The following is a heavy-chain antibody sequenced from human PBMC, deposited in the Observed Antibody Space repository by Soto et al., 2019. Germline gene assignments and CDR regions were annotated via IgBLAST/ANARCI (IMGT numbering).Heavy chain of an antibody. D-gene: IGHD2-15*01. CDR1: GYTFTSYY. CDR3: ARNKGFFVAVAAPSYFYGMDV. J-gene: IGHJ6*02. Sequence: ASVKVSCKATGYTFTSYYMHWVRQAPGQGLEWMGIINPSGGSTSYAQKFQGRVTMTRDTSTSTVYMELSRLRTEDTAMYYCARNKGFFVAVAAPSYFYGMDVWGQGTPVTVSS. V-gene: IGHV1-46*01. CDR2: INPSGGST.